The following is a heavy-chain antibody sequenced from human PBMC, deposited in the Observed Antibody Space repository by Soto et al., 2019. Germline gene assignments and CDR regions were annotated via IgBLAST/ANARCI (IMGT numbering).Heavy chain of an antibody. CDR2: IYDSGST. CDR3: ATFPRSWMSPSPDY. CDR1: GGSMSSSNW. D-gene: IGHD6-13*01. V-gene: IGHV4-4*02. Sequence: QVQLQESGPGLVEPSGTLSLTCVVSGGSMSSSNWWSWVRQPPGKGLEWIGEIYDSGSTKFNPSPRSRVTVSIDTSKNQFSLKLSSVTAADTAVYYGATFPRSWMSPSPDYLGQGTLVTVSS. J-gene: IGHJ4*02.